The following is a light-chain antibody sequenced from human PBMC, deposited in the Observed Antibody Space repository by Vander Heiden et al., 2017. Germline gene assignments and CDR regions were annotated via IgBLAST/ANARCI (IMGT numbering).Light chain of an antibody. CDR1: NIGDKS. CDR2: DDS. V-gene: IGLV3-21*02. Sequence: SYVLTQAPSASVAPGQTARISCGGNNIGDKSVHWYRQKPGQAPVLVVIDDSDRPSGIPERFSASKSGNAATLSISRVEAGDEADYFCQVWDSGSDHPVLFGGGTKVTVL. J-gene: IGLJ2*01. CDR3: QVWDSGSDHPVL.